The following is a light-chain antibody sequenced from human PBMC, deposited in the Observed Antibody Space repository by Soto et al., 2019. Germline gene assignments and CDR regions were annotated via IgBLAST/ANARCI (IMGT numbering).Light chain of an antibody. CDR1: SSDVGGYDL. CDR2: AVS. J-gene: IGLJ2*01. CDR3: SSYTSSTTHII. V-gene: IGLV2-14*01. Sequence: QSVLTQPASVSGSPGQSITISCTGSSSDVGGYDLVSWYQQHPGKAPKLMIYAVSNRPSGISDRFSGSKSGNTASLTISGLQAEDEVDYYCSSYTSSTTHIIFGGGTKLTVL.